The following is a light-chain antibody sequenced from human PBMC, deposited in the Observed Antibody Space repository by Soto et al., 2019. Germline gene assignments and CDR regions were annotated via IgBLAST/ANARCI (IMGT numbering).Light chain of an antibody. CDR2: GES. J-gene: IGKJ2*01. V-gene: IGKV3-15*01. CDR3: QQYNNWLYT. Sequence: EIVMTQSPATLSVSPGERATLSCRASQSVSSNLAWYQQKPGQAPRLVIYGESTRATGIPARFRGSGSGTEFTLTISSLQSEAFAVYYCQQYNNWLYTFGQGTKLEIK. CDR1: QSVSSN.